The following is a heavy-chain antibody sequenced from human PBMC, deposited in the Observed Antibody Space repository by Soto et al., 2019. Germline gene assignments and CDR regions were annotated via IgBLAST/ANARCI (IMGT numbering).Heavy chain of an antibody. V-gene: IGHV1-18*01. J-gene: IGHJ4*02. CDR1: GYTFTSYG. D-gene: IGHD3-22*01. Sequence: ASVKVSCKASGYTFTSYGISWVRQAPGQGLEWMGWISAYNGNTNYAQKLQGRVTMTTDTSTSTAYMELRSLRSDDTAVYYCAREGAYYYDSSGYYPDFLDYWGQGTLVTVPS. CDR3: AREGAYYYDSSGYYPDFLDY. CDR2: ISAYNGNT.